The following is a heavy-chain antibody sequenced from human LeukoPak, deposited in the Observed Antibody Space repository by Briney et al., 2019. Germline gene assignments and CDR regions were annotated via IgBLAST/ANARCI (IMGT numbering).Heavy chain of an antibody. CDR1: GGTFSSYA. CDR2: IIPIFGTA. V-gene: IGHV1-69*05. D-gene: IGHD1-7*01. Sequence: GASVKVSCKASGGTFSSYAISWVRQAPGQGLEWMGGIIPIFGTANYAQKFQGRVTITTDESTSTAYMELSSLRSEDTAVYYCARGDIIGTTNYYYMDVWGKGTTVTVSS. CDR3: ARGDIIGTTNYYYMDV. J-gene: IGHJ6*03.